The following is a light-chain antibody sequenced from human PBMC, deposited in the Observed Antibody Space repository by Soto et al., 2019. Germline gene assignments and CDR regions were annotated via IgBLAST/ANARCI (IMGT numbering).Light chain of an antibody. J-gene: IGKJ5*01. Sequence: AIQLTQSPSSLSASVGDRVTITCRASQGISSALAWYQQKPGKAPKLLIYDASSLESGVPSRFSGSGSGTDFPLTIIRLQPEDFATHYCQQFNSYPAITFCQGTRLEIK. V-gene: IGKV1-13*02. CDR3: QQFNSYPAIT. CDR1: QGISSA. CDR2: DAS.